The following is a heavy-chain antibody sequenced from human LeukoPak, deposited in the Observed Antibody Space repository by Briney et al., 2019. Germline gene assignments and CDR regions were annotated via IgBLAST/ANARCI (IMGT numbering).Heavy chain of an antibody. D-gene: IGHD6-19*01. CDR1: GYTVNSYD. CDR2: MNPNSGNT. CDR3: ARASRPSGWYRG. Sequence: ASVKVSCKASGYTVNSYDINWVRQATGQGLEWMGWMNPNSGNTGYAQKFQGRVTMTRNTSISTAYMELSSLRSEDTAVYYCARASRPSGWYRGWGQGTTVTVSS. V-gene: IGHV1-8*01. J-gene: IGHJ6*02.